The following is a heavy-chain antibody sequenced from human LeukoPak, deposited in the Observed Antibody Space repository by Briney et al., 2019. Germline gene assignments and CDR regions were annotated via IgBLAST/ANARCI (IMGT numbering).Heavy chain of an antibody. V-gene: IGHV4-4*07. CDR2: IYTSGSI. Sequence: KSSETLSLTCTVSGGSISSYYWSWIRQPAGKGLEWIGRIYTSGSINYNPSLKSRVTMSVDTSKNQFSLKLSSVTAADTAVYYCARSHMVRGVIITQDYYYYMDVWGKGTTVTVSS. J-gene: IGHJ6*03. CDR3: ARSHMVRGVIITQDYYYYMDV. D-gene: IGHD3-10*01. CDR1: GGSISSYY.